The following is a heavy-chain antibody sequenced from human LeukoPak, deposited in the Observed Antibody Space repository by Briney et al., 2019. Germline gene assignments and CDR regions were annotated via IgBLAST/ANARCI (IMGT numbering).Heavy chain of an antibody. CDR3: ARSLGD. Sequence: GGSLRLSCAASGFNFRKYWMQWVRQVPGKGLVWVSEINPGGDYSGHSNSVRGRFTISRDNAKNTLYLQMTSLSAEDTAVYYCARSLGDWGQGTLVSVSS. D-gene: IGHD3-16*01. J-gene: IGHJ4*01. V-gene: IGHV3-74*01. CDR2: INPGGDYS. CDR1: GFNFRKYW.